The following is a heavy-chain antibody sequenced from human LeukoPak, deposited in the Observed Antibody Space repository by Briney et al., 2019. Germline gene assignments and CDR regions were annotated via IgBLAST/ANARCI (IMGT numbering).Heavy chain of an antibody. Sequence: SETLSLTCTVSGGFIGSYYWSWIRQPPGKGLDWIGYLYYSGSTYYNPSLKSRVTISADMSRNQFSLKLTSVTAADTAVYYCAREYYYDSSGYYPPHAFDIWGQGTMVTVSS. CDR3: AREYYYDSSGYYPPHAFDI. D-gene: IGHD3-22*01. V-gene: IGHV4-59*12. J-gene: IGHJ3*02. CDR1: GGFIGSYY. CDR2: LYYSGST.